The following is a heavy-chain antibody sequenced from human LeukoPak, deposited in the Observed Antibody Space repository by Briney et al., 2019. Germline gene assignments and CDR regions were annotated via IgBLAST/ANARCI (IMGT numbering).Heavy chain of an antibody. CDR2: IYYSGST. J-gene: IGHJ4*02. CDR1: GGSISSNY. V-gene: IGHV4-39*01. Sequence: PSETLSLTCTVSGGSISSNYYNWIRQPPGKGLEWIGSIYYSGSTYYNPSLKSRVTISVDTSKNQFSLKLNSVTATDTAVYYCARHYGPWGQGTLVTVSS. CDR3: ARHYGP. D-gene: IGHD3-10*01.